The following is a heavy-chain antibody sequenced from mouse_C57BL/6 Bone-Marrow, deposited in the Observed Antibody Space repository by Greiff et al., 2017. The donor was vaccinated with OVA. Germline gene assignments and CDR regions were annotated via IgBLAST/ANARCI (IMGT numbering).Heavy chain of an antibody. CDR1: GYTFTSYW. V-gene: IGHV1-64*01. Sequence: QVQLQQPGAELVKPGASVKLSCKASGYTFTSYWMHWVKQRPGQGLEWIGMIHPNSGSTNYNEKFKSKATLTVDKSSSTAYMQLSSLTSEDSAGEYCARSAYYYGSSYGYWGQGTTLTVSS. J-gene: IGHJ2*01. D-gene: IGHD1-1*01. CDR2: IHPNSGST. CDR3: ARSAYYYGSSYGY.